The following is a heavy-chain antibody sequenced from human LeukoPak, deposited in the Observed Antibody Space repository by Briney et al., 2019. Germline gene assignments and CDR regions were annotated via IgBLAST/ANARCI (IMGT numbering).Heavy chain of an antibody. D-gene: IGHD6-19*01. CDR1: GFTFISYW. CDR2: IKQDGSEK. J-gene: IGHJ4*02. Sequence: PGGSLRLSCAASGFTFISYWMSWVRQAPGKGLEWVANIKQDGSEKYYVDSVKGRFTISRDNAKNSLYLQMNSLRADDTAVYYCARLDASGLDYWGQGTLVTVSS. V-gene: IGHV3-7*01. CDR3: ARLDASGLDY.